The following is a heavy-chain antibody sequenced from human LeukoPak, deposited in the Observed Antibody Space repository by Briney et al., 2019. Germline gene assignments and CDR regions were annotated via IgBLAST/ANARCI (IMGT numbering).Heavy chain of an antibody. CDR2: ISAYNGNT. J-gene: IGHJ3*02. V-gene: IGHV1-18*04. CDR1: GYTFTGYY. CDR3: ARGFLSLRYFDWLPDAFDI. Sequence: ASVKVSCKASGYTFTGYYMHWVRQAPGQGLEWMGWISAYNGNTNYAQKLQGRVTMTTDTSTSTAYMELRSLRSDDTAVYYCARGFLSLRYFDWLPDAFDIWGQGTMVTVSS. D-gene: IGHD3-9*01.